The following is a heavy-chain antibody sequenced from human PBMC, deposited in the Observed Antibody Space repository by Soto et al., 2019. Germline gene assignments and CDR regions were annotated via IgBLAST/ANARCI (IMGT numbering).Heavy chain of an antibody. CDR3: AKDIGDMTTVVIPHFDY. V-gene: IGHV3-9*02. D-gene: IGHD4-17*01. Sequence: LTLYRFGWNFESDNYALNSARQAPGKGLEWVSGISWNSGSIGYADSVEGRFTISRDNAKNSLYLQMNSLRAEDTALYYCAKDIGDMTTVVIPHFDYWGQGT. CDR2: ISWNSGSI. CDR1: NFESDNYA. J-gene: IGHJ4*02.